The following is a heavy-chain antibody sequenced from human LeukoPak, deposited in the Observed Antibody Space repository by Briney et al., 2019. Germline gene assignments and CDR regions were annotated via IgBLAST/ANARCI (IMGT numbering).Heavy chain of an antibody. CDR3: ARERHYYDSSHYAFDI. J-gene: IGHJ3*02. D-gene: IGHD3-22*01. Sequence: SETLSLTCTVSGGSISSYYRNWIRQPPGKGLEWIGYIYYSGSTNYNPSLKSRVTISVDTSKNQFSLKLSSVTAAGTAVYYCARERHYYDSSHYAFDIWGQGTMVTVSS. CDR2: IYYSGST. V-gene: IGHV4-59*01. CDR1: GGSISSYY.